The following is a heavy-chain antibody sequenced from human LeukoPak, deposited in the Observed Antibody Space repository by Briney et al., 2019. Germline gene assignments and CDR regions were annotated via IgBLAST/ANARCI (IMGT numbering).Heavy chain of an antibody. V-gene: IGHV3-23*01. Sequence: PGGTLRLSCAASGFTFSSYGMSWVRQAPGKGLEWVSGISSIDGSTYYADSVKGRFTVSRDNSKNTLYLQMNSLRAEDTALYYCAPGAYDYWGQGTLVAVSS. CDR2: ISSIDGST. CDR3: APGAYDY. CDR1: GFTFSSYG. J-gene: IGHJ4*02. D-gene: IGHD1-1*01.